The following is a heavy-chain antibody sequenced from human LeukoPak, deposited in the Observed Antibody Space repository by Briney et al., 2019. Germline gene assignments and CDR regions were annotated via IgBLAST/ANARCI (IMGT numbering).Heavy chain of an antibody. CDR3: ASLDCSTTSCPLRD. Sequence: GALRLSCAASGFIVSSNYMSWVRQAPGKGLEWVSVIYSGGSTYYAGSVKGRFTISRDNSKNTLYLQMNSLRAEDTAVYYCASLDCSTTSCPLRDWGQGTLVTVSS. V-gene: IGHV3-53*01. CDR2: IYSGGST. CDR1: GFIVSSNY. D-gene: IGHD2-2*01. J-gene: IGHJ4*02.